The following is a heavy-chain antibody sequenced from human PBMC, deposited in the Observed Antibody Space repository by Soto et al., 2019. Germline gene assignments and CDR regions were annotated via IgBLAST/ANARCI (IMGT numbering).Heavy chain of an antibody. CDR3: ARERGDSSGYYWSPGFDY. Sequence: QVQLVESGGGVVQPGRSLRLSCAASGFTFSSYAMHWVRQAPGKGLEWVAVISYDGSNKYYADSVKGRFTISRDNSKNTLYLQMNSLRAEDTAVYYCARERGDSSGYYWSPGFDYWGQGTLVTVSS. CDR2: ISYDGSNK. CDR1: GFTFSSYA. D-gene: IGHD3-22*01. J-gene: IGHJ4*02. V-gene: IGHV3-30-3*01.